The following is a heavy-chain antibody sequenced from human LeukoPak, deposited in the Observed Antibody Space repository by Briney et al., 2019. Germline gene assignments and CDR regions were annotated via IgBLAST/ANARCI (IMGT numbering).Heavy chain of an antibody. J-gene: IGHJ6*03. D-gene: IGHD3-22*01. CDR3: ARVGSLWLSNNLYYYYYYMDV. CDR2: IYYSGST. V-gene: IGHV4-59*12. CDR1: GGSISSYY. Sequence: PSETLSLTCTVSGGSISSYYWSWIRQPPGKGLEWIGYIYYSGSTNYNPSLKSRVTISVDTSKNQFSLKLSSETAADTAVYYCARVGSLWLSNNLYYYYYYMDVWGKGTTVTVSS.